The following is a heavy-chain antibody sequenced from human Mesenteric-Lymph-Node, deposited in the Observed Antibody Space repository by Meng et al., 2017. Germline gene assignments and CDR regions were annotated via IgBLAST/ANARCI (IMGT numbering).Heavy chain of an antibody. D-gene: IGHD5-12*01. V-gene: IGHV4-59*12. CDR3: ARWGIMSGYDYESAY. CDR1: GGSISTYY. CDR2: VSYSGST. J-gene: IGHJ4*02. Sequence: GSLRLSCSISGGSISTYYWNWIRQPPGKGLDWIGYVSYSGSTYYNPSLKSRVAISIDTSKNYFSLRLTSVTAADTAIYYCARWGIMSGYDYESAYWGQGKLVTVSS.